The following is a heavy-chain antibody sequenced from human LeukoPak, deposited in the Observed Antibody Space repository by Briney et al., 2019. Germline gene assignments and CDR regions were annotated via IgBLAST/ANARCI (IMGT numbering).Heavy chain of an antibody. V-gene: IGHV3-23*01. D-gene: IGHD3-10*01. CDR2: ISGSGGST. CDR3: ARGGTMVRRLRTMSYFQH. Sequence: PGGSLRLSCAASGFTFSSYAMSWVRQAPGKGLEWVSAISGSGGSTYYADSVKGRFTISRDNSKNTLYLQMNSLRAEDTAVYYCARGGTMVRRLRTMSYFQHWGQGTLVTVSS. CDR1: GFTFSSYA. J-gene: IGHJ1*01.